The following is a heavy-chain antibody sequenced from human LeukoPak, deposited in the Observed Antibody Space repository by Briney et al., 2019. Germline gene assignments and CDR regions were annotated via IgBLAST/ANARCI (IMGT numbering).Heavy chain of an antibody. Sequence: PGRSLRLSCAASGFTFGDYAMHWVRQAPGKGLEWVSGISADSGSIGYADSVKGRYTISRDNAKNSLYLQMNSLRVEDTALYYCAKGKSGTYDQYGMGVWGQGTTVTVSS. J-gene: IGHJ6*02. CDR2: ISADSGSI. CDR1: GFTFGDYA. CDR3: AKGKSGTYDQYGMGV. D-gene: IGHD3-10*01. V-gene: IGHV3-9*01.